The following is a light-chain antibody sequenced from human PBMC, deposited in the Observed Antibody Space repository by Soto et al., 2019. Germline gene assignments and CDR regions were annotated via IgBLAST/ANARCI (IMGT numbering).Light chain of an antibody. V-gene: IGKV3-20*01. Sequence: EIVLTQSPGTLSLSPGERATLXXRASQSVSSSYLAWYQQKPGQAPXFLIYGASSRATGIPDRFSGSGSGTDFTLTISRLEPEDFAVYYCQQYGSHGTFGQGTKVDIK. CDR2: GAS. CDR1: QSVSSSY. J-gene: IGKJ1*01. CDR3: QQYGSHGT.